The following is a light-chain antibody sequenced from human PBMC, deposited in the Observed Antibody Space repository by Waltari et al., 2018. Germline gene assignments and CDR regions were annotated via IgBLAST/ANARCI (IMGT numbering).Light chain of an antibody. CDR3: SSYTSSSTLP. V-gene: IGLV2-14*03. CDR2: DVS. CDR1: RSDVGGYNY. J-gene: IGLJ2*01. Sequence: QSALTQPASVSGSPGQSITISCPGTRSDVGGYNYVSWYQQHPGKAPKLMIYDVSNRPSGVSNRFSGSKSGNTASLTISGLQAEDEADYYCSSYTSSSTLPFGGGTKLTVL.